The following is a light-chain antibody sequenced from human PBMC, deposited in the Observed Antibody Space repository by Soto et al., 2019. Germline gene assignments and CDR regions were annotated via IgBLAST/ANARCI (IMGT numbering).Light chain of an antibody. J-gene: IGLJ2*01. V-gene: IGLV2-14*01. CDR3: RSYTSRVG. CDR2: EVS. Sequence: QSALTQPASVSGSPGQSITISCTGTNSDVGGHNYVSWYQHHPGKAPKLMIYEVSNRPSGVSNRFSGSKSGYTASLTISGHQAEDEAYYYCRSYTSRVGFGGGTELTVL. CDR1: NSDVGGHNY.